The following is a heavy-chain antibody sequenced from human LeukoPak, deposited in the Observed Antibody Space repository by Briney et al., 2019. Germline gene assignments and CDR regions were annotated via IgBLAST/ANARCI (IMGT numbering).Heavy chain of an antibody. D-gene: IGHD6-13*01. CDR1: GYTLTELS. J-gene: IGHJ4*02. CDR3: ARDQAAAGSGDDY. Sequence: RASVKVSCKVSGYTLTELSMHWVRQAPGKGLEWMGGFDPEDGETIYAQKFQGRVTMTEDTSTDTAYMELRSLRSDDTAVYYCARDQAAAGSGDDYWGQGTLVTVSS. V-gene: IGHV1-24*01. CDR2: FDPEDGET.